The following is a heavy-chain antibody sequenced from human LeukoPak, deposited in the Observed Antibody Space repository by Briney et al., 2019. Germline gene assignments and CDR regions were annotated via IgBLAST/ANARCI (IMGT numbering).Heavy chain of an antibody. Sequence: ASVKVSCKPSGYTFTSYGISWVRQAPGQWLEWMGWISAYNGNPNYPQKLHGRVTMTTDTSTRPAYMELRSLRSDETAVYYCARGDSGYDFPATYWGQGTLVTVSS. CDR1: GYTFTSYG. V-gene: IGHV1-18*01. D-gene: IGHD5-12*01. J-gene: IGHJ4*02. CDR3: ARGDSGYDFPATY. CDR2: ISAYNGNP.